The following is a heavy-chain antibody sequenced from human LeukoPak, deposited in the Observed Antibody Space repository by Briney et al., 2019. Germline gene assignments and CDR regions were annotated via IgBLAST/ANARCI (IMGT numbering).Heavy chain of an antibody. Sequence: GGSLRLSCAASGFTFSAYSMTWVRQAPGRGLEWVSIISGSGGEPTNADFVKGRFTTSRDNSKNTLYLQMNSLRAEDTALYYCAKDTPSRSSGWDRWGQGTLVIVST. CDR1: GFTFSAYS. D-gene: IGHD6-19*01. V-gene: IGHV3-23*01. CDR3: AKDTPSRSSGWDR. CDR2: ISGSGGEP. J-gene: IGHJ4*02.